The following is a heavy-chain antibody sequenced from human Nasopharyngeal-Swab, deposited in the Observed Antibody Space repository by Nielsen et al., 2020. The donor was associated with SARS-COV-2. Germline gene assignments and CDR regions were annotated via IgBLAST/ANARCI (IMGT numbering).Heavy chain of an antibody. Sequence: GESLKISCAASGFTFSSYGMHWVRQAPGKGLEWVAFIRYDGFNQHYADSVKGRFTISRDNAKNSLYLQMNSLRAEDTAVYYCARVGGRDSSSFDYWGQGTLVTVSS. CDR1: GFTFSSYG. CDR3: ARVGGRDSSSFDY. CDR2: IRYDGFNQ. J-gene: IGHJ4*02. V-gene: IGHV3-30*02. D-gene: IGHD6-6*01.